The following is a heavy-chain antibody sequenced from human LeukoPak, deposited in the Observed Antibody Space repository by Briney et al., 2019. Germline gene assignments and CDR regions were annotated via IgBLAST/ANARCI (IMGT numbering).Heavy chain of an antibody. CDR1: GFTFDDYG. CDR2: INWNGGST. CDR3: ASALNYYYYYMDV. V-gene: IGHV3-20*04. Sequence: GGSLRLSCAASGFTFDDYGMSWVRQAPGKGLEWVSGINWNGGSTGYADSVKGRFTISRDNAKNSLYLQMNSLRAEDTAFYYCASALNYYYYYMDVWGKGTTVTVSS. J-gene: IGHJ6*03.